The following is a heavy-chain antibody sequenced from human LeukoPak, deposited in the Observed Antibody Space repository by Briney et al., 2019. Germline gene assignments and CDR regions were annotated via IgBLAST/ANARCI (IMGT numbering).Heavy chain of an antibody. J-gene: IGHJ4*02. D-gene: IGHD3-22*01. V-gene: IGHV1-46*01. Sequence: ASVKVSCKASGYTFTSYYMHWVRQAPGQGLEWMGIINPTGGSTSYTQKFQGRVTMTRDTSTSTVYMELSSLRSEDTAVYYCARGGYYYDSSGYYYPNDYWGQGTLVTVSS. CDR1: GYTFTSYY. CDR2: INPTGGST. CDR3: ARGGYYYDSSGYYYPNDY.